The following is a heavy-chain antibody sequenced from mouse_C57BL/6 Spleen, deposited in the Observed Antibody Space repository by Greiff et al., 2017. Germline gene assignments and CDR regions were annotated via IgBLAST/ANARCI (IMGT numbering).Heavy chain of an antibody. CDR3: ARCDYEFAY. CDR1: GYTFTSYW. Sequence: QVHVKQPGAELVKPGASVKLSCKASGYTFTSYWMHWVKQRPGQGLEWIGMIHPNSGSTNYNEKFKSKATLTVDKSSSTAYMQLSSLTSEDSAVYYCARCDYEFAYWGQGTLVTVSA. J-gene: IGHJ3*01. D-gene: IGHD2-4*01. V-gene: IGHV1-64*01. CDR2: IHPNSGST.